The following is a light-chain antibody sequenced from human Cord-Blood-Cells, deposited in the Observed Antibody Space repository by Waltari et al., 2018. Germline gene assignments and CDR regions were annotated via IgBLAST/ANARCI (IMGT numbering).Light chain of an antibody. Sequence: QSALTQPRSVSGSPGQSVTISCTGTSSDFGGYNYVSWYQQHPRKAPKLMLYDVSKRPSGVPERFSGSKSGNTAALTSSGLQAADEAEYYCCSYAGSYTLVFGGGTKLTVL. J-gene: IGLJ2*01. V-gene: IGLV2-11*01. CDR2: DVS. CDR1: SSDFGGYNY. CDR3: CSYAGSYTLV.